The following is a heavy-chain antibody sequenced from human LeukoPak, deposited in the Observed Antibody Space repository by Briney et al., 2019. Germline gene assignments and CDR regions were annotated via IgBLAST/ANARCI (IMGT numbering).Heavy chain of an antibody. CDR2: IYPGDSDT. V-gene: IGHV5-51*01. CDR1: GYSFTSFW. CDR3: ARAYYGSGSSYYGMDV. D-gene: IGHD3-10*01. Sequence: GESLKISCQGSGYSFTSFWFGWVRQMPGKGLEWMGIIYPGDSDTRYSPSFQGQVTISADKSISTSYLQWSSLKASDTAMYYCARAYYGSGSSYYGMDVWGQGTTVTVSS. J-gene: IGHJ6*02.